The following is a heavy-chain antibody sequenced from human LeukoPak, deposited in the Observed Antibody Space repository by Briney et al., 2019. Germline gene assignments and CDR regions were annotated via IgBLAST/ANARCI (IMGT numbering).Heavy chain of an antibody. D-gene: IGHD3-3*01. CDR2: IYYSGST. Sequence: PSETLSLTCTVSGGSISSHYWSWIRQPPGKGLEWIGYIYYSGSTNYNPSLKSRVTISVDTSKNQFSLKLSSVTAADTAVYYCARTTYDFWSGYYGYWGQGTLVTVS. CDR3: ARTTYDFWSGYYGY. V-gene: IGHV4-59*11. J-gene: IGHJ4*02. CDR1: GGSISSHY.